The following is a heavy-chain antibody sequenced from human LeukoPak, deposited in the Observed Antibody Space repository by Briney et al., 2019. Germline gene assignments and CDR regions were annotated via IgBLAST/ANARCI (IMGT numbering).Heavy chain of an antibody. V-gene: IGHV3-23*01. J-gene: IGHJ4*02. CDR3: AAWYSETTQEHNS. Sequence: GGSLRLSCAASGFTFSSYAMSWVRQAPGKGLEWVSAISGSGGSTYYADSVKGRFTVSRDNAKASLFLQMNNLRAEDTALYYCAAWYSETTQEHNSWGQGTLVTVSS. CDR1: GFTFSSYA. D-gene: IGHD2-21*01. CDR2: ISGSGGST.